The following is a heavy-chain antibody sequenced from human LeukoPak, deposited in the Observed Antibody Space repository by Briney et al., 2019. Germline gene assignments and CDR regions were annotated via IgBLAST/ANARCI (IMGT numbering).Heavy chain of an antibody. D-gene: IGHD3-3*01. CDR1: GFTFSSYA. Sequence: GGSLRLSCAASGFTFSSYAMSWVRQAPGKGLEWVSGISTSGDRTYYADSVKGRFTISRDNSKNTLYLQMNSLRAEDTAVYYCAKDPTHHDFWSGNSDWGQGTLVTVSS. J-gene: IGHJ4*02. CDR2: ISTSGDRT. V-gene: IGHV3-23*01. CDR3: AKDPTHHDFWSGNSD.